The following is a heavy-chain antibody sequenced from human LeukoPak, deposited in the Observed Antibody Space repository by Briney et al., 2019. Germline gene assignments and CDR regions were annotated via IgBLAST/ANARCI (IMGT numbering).Heavy chain of an antibody. J-gene: IGHJ6*03. CDR1: GFTLSSYA. Sequence: GGSLRLSCAASGFTLSSYAMSWVRQAPGKGLEWVSVIYSGGSTYYADSVKGRFTISRDNSKNTLYLQMNSLRAEDTAVYYCARVLRYCSGGNCYSGGLGYMDVWGKGTTVTISS. D-gene: IGHD2-15*01. CDR2: IYSGGST. V-gene: IGHV3-53*01. CDR3: ARVLRYCSGGNCYSGGLGYMDV.